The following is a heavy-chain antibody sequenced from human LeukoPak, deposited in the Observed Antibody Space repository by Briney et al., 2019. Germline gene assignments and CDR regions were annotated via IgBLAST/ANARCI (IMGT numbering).Heavy chain of an antibody. CDR3: ARGLGGDGVDY. Sequence: SETLSLTCAVYGGSFSGYYWSWIRQPPGKGLEWIGEINPSGSTNYNPSLKSRVTISVDTSKNQFSLKLSSVTAADTAVYYCARGLGGDGVDYWGQGTLVTVSS. D-gene: IGHD3-10*01. CDR2: INPSGST. V-gene: IGHV4-34*01. CDR1: GGSFSGYY. J-gene: IGHJ4*02.